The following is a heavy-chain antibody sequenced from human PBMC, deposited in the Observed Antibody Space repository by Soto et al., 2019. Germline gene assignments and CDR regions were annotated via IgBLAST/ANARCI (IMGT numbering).Heavy chain of an antibody. D-gene: IGHD3-22*01. J-gene: IGHJ4*02. Sequence: SETLSLTCSVSGGSIRTSPFYWACIRQPPGKGLEWIGSVYYSGTTYRNPSLKSRATIFVDTSKNQFSLRLSSVTAADTAVYFCARARRGSAVIGHFDHWGQGTLVTVSS. CDR1: GGSIRTSPFY. CDR3: ARARRGSAVIGHFDH. CDR2: VYYSGTT. V-gene: IGHV4-39*01.